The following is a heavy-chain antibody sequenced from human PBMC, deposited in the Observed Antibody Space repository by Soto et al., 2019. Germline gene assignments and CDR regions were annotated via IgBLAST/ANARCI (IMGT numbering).Heavy chain of an antibody. J-gene: IGHJ6*02. V-gene: IGHV1-18*01. CDR3: ASNPVDYGDYYYYGMDV. D-gene: IGHD4-17*01. CDR1: GYTFTSYG. Sequence: ASVKVSCKASGYTFTSYGISWVRQAPGQGLEWMGWISAYNGNTNYAQKLQGRVTMTTDTSTSTAYMELRSLRSDDTAVYYCASNPVDYGDYYYYGMDVWGQGTTVTVSS. CDR2: ISAYNGNT.